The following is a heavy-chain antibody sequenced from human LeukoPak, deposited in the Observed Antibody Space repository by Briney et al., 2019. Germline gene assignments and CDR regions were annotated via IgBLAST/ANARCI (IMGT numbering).Heavy chain of an antibody. CDR3: ARDKGTGTGFYYYYYGMDV. CDR1: GFTFSSYA. V-gene: IGHV3-30*04. Sequence: PGRSLRLSCAASGFTFSSYAMHWVRQAPGKGLEWVAVISYDGSNKYYADSVKGRFTISRDNSKNTLYLQMNSLRAEDTAVYYCARDKGTGTGFYYYYYGMDVWGQGTTVTVSS. D-gene: IGHD2-8*02. J-gene: IGHJ6*02. CDR2: ISYDGSNK.